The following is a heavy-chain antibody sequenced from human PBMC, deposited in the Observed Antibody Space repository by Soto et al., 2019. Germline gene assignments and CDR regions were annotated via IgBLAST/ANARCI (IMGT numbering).Heavy chain of an antibody. J-gene: IGHJ4*02. CDR3: ARDSVPDY. CDR2: ISGSGGNI. Sequence: PGGSLKLSCAASGFSFSSYGMSWVRQAPGKGLECVAGISGSGGNIHYADSVKGRFTISRDNSNNTLYLQMNSLGTEDTAIYYCARDSVPDYWGQGTLLTVSS. V-gene: IGHV3-30*03. CDR1: GFSFSSYG.